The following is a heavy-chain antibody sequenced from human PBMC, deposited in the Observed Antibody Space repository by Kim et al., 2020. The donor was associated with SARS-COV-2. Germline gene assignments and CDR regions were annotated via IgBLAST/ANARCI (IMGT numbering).Heavy chain of an antibody. Sequence: PPRKGRVNISGDTSKNQFALKLSSVTAADTAVYYCARVHSSSSLGGAFDIWGQGTMVTVSS. J-gene: IGHJ3*02. D-gene: IGHD6-6*01. V-gene: IGHV4-34*01. CDR3: ARVHSSSSLGGAFDI.